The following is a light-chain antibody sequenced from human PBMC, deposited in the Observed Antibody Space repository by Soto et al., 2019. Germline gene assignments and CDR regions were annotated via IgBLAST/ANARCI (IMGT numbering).Light chain of an antibody. V-gene: IGKV3-15*01. Sequence: EIVMTQSPATPSVSPGERATLSCRASQSVSSNLAWYQQKPGQAPRLLIYGASTRATGIPARLSGSGSGTEFTLTISSLQSEDFAVYYCQQYNNWPITFGQGTRLAIK. CDR1: QSVSSN. J-gene: IGKJ5*01. CDR2: GAS. CDR3: QQYNNWPIT.